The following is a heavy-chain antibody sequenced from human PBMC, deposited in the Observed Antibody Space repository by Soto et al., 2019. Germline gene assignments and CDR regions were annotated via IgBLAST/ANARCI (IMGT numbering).Heavy chain of an antibody. CDR2: IIPIFGTA. CDR3: ARDRAQYSSSSLSYYYYGMDV. D-gene: IGHD6-6*01. Sequence: SVKVSCKASGGTFSSYAISWVRQAPGQGLEWMGGIIPIFGTANYAQKFQGRVTITADKSTSTAYMELSSLRSEDTAVYYCARDRAQYSSSSLSYYYYGMDVWGHGTTVTVSS. V-gene: IGHV1-69*06. J-gene: IGHJ6*02. CDR1: GGTFSSYA.